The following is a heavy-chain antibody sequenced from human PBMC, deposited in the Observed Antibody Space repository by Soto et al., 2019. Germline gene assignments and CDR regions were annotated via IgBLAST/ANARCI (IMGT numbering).Heavy chain of an antibody. J-gene: IGHJ6*03. CDR1: GFTFSSYA. D-gene: IGHD3-10*01. V-gene: IGHV3-23*01. CDR2: ISGSGGST. CDR3: AKGVRGVIMNYYYYYYMDV. Sequence: GGSLRLSCAASGFTFSSYAVSWVRQAPGKGLEWVSAISGSGGSTYYADSVKGRFTISRDNSKNTLYLQMNSLRAEDTAVYYCAKGVRGVIMNYYYYYYMDVWGKGNTVTVSS.